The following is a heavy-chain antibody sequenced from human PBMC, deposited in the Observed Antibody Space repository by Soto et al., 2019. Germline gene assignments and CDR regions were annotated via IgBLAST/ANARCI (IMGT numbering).Heavy chain of an antibody. J-gene: IGHJ5*02. D-gene: IGHD3-3*01. V-gene: IGHV1-3*01. CDR1: GYTFTSYA. CDR3: ARARPTYYDFWSGFRWFDP. CDR2: INAGNGNT. Sequence: ASVKVSCKASGYTFTSYAMHWVRQAPGQRLEWMGWINAGNGNTKYSQKFQGRVTITRDTSASTAYMELSSLRSEDTAVYYCARARPTYYDFWSGFRWFDPCGQGTLVTVSS.